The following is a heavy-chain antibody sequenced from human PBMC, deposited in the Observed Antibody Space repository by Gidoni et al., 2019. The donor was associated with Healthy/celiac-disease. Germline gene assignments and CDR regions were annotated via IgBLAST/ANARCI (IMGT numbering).Heavy chain of an antibody. CDR3: ARGDYVWGSYRYINNWFDP. Sequence: QVQLQESGPGLVKPSQTLSLTCTVSGGSISRGSYYWSWIRQPAGKGLEWIGRIYTSGSTNYNPSLNSRVTISVDTSKNQFSLKLSSVTAADTAVYYCARGDYVWGSYRYINNWFDPWGQGTLVTVSS. V-gene: IGHV4-61*02. J-gene: IGHJ5*02. D-gene: IGHD3-16*02. CDR1: GGSISRGSYY. CDR2: IYTSGST.